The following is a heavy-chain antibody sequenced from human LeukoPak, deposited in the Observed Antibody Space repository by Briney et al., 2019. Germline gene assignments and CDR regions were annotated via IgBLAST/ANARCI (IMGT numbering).Heavy chain of an antibody. V-gene: IGHV3-48*01. CDR1: GFTFTAYG. Sequence: GGSLRLSCAASGFTFTAYGMNWVRQAPGRGLEWISYIGPGGDIYYADSVTGRFTVSRDTTKTSLYLQMIVLRVEDPSVYYCASRFDSWGQGTLVTVSS. CDR3: ASRFDS. J-gene: IGHJ4*02. CDR2: IGPGGDI.